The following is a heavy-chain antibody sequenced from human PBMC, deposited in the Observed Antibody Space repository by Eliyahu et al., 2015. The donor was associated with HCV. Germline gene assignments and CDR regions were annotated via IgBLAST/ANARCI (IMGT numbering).Heavy chain of an antibody. J-gene: IGHJ4*02. Sequence: EVQLVESGGGLVKPGGSLRLSCAASGFTFSSYSMNWVRQAPGKGLEWVSSISSSSSYIYYADSVKGRFTISRDNAKNSLYLQMNSLRAEDTAVYYCAREGVVTQHSTFDYWGQGTLVTVSS. CDR1: GFTFSSYS. CDR2: ISSSSSYI. V-gene: IGHV3-21*01. CDR3: AREGVVTQHSTFDY. D-gene: IGHD4-23*01.